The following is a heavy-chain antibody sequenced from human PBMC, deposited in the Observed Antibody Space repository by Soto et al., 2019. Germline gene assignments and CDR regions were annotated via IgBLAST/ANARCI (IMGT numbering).Heavy chain of an antibody. J-gene: IGHJ5*02. V-gene: IGHV4-4*02. CDR1: SGSISSSNW. D-gene: IGHD3-3*01. CDR2: IYHSGST. CDR3: ARASPYDFTNWFDP. Sequence: QVQLQESGPGLVKPSGTLSLTCAVSSGSISSSNWWSWVRQPPGKGLEWIGEIYHSGSTNYNPSLKSRVTISVDKSKNQFSLKPSSVTAADTAVYYCARASPYDFTNWFDPWGQGTLVTVSS.